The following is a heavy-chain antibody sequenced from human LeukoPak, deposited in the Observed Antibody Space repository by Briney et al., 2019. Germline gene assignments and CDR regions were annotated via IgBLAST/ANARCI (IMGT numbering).Heavy chain of an antibody. V-gene: IGHV4-39*01. Sequence: SETLSLTCTVPGGSISSSSYYWGWIRQPPGKGLEWIGTICYSGSTYYNPSLKSRVTISVDTSKNQFSLKLRSVTAADTAVYYCATGYTSNCPYNWGQGTLVTVSS. CDR3: ATGYTSNCPYN. CDR1: GGSISSSSYY. CDR2: ICYSGST. D-gene: IGHD6-13*01. J-gene: IGHJ4*02.